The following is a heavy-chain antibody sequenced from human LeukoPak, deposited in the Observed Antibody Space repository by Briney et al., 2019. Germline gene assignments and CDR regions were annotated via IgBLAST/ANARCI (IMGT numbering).Heavy chain of an antibody. V-gene: IGHV4-39*07. CDR1: GGSISSSSYY. J-gene: IGHJ5*01. Sequence: SETLSLTCTVSGGSISSSSYYWGWIRQPPGNGLEWIGSIYYSGSTYYNPSLKSRVTISVDTSKNQFSLKLSSVTAADTAVYYCARLYYYDSSGPYWFDSWGQGTLVTVSS. D-gene: IGHD3-22*01. CDR2: IYYSGST. CDR3: ARLYYYDSSGPYWFDS.